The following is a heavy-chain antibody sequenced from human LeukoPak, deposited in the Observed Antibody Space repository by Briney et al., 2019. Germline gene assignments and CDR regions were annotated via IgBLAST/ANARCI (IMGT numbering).Heavy chain of an antibody. CDR3: AKGKGSRIAVLTDY. V-gene: IGHV3-30*18. CDR2: ISYDGSNK. J-gene: IGHJ4*02. Sequence: GGSLRLSCAASGFTFSSYGMHWVRQAPGKGLEWVAVISYDGSNKYYADSVKGRFTISRDNSKNTLYLQMNSLRAEDTAVYYCAKGKGSRIAVLTDYWGQGTLVTVSS. CDR1: GFTFSSYG. D-gene: IGHD6-19*01.